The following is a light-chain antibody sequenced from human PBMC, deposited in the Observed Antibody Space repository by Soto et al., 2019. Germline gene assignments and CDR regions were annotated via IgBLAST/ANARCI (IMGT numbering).Light chain of an antibody. CDR3: QQYNNWLRT. V-gene: IGKV3-15*01. CDR1: QSVSSN. J-gene: IGKJ1*01. Sequence: EIVMTHSPATLSVSPGERATLSCMASQSVSSNLAWYQQKPGQAPRLLIYGASTRATGIPARFSGSGSGTEFTLTISSLQSEDFAVYYCQQYNNWLRTFGQGTKVDIK. CDR2: GAS.